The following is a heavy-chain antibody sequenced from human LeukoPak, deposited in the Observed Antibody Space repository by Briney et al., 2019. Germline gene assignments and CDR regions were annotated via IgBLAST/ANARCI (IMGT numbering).Heavy chain of an antibody. CDR1: GGSISIYY. Sequence: SETLSLTCSVSGGSISIYYWSWIRQPPGKGLEWIGYYYYSGSSKFNPSLKNRITISVDTSKNQLSLKLSSVTAADTAVYYCARVGLGSGSSTGNYYYMDVWGKGTTVTVSS. CDR2: YYYSGSS. V-gene: IGHV4-59*01. D-gene: IGHD3-10*01. CDR3: ARVGLGSGSSTGNYYYMDV. J-gene: IGHJ6*03.